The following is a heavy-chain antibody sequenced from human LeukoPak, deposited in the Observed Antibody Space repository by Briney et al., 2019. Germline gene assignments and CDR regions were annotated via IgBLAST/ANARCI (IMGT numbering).Heavy chain of an antibody. CDR1: GFTFSSYS. J-gene: IGHJ6*03. Sequence: GGSLRLSCAASGFTFSSYSMNWVRQAPRKGLEWVSSISSSSSYIYYADSVKGRFTISRDNAKNSLYLQMNSLRAEDTAVYYCARIPWIQLWRDDYYYYYYMDVWGKGTTVTVSS. CDR2: ISSSSSYI. CDR3: ARIPWIQLWRDDYYYYYYMDV. V-gene: IGHV3-21*01. D-gene: IGHD5-18*01.